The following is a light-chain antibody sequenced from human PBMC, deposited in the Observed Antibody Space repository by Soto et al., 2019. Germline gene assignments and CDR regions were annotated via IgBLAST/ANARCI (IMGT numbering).Light chain of an antibody. CDR3: QQYESLPPR. CDR1: QGINNY. V-gene: IGKV1-33*01. J-gene: IGKJ3*01. Sequence: DIQMTQSPSSLSASVGDRVTITCQASQGINNYLNWYQQKPGKPPKLLIYDASNLEAGVPSRFSVSGSGTGFTFSITSLQPEDVATSYCQQYESLPPRFGPGTTVDIK. CDR2: DAS.